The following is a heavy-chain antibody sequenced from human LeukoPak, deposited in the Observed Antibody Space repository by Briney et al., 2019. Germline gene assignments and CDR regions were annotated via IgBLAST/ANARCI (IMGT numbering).Heavy chain of an antibody. V-gene: IGHV3-30-3*02. CDR3: AKWGDYDVLTGYYVSDY. Sequence: GGSLRLSCVASGFTFSNYAMSWVRQAPGKGLEWVAVISYDGSNKYYADSVKGRFTISRDNSKNTLYLQMNSLRAEDTAVYYCAKWGDYDVLTGYYVSDYWGQGTLVTVSS. D-gene: IGHD3-9*01. J-gene: IGHJ4*02. CDR1: GFTFSNYA. CDR2: ISYDGSNK.